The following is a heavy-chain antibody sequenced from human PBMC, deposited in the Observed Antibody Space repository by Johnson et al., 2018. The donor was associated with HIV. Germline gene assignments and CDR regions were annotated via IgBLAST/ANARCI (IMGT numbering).Heavy chain of an antibody. J-gene: IGHJ3*02. CDR2: INWNAGST. CDR3: GGVNGDHGAFDI. Sequence: VQLVESGGGVVQPGGSLRLSCAASGFTFDDYTMHWVRQAPGKGLEWVSLINWNAGSTGYADSVKGRFTISRDNAKNSLYLRMNGLRAEDTALDYCGGVNGDHGAFDIWGQGTMVTVSS. D-gene: IGHD4-17*01. V-gene: IGHV3-20*04. CDR1: GFTFDDYT.